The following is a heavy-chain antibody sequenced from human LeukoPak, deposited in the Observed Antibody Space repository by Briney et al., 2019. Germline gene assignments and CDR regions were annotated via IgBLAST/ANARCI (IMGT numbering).Heavy chain of an antibody. D-gene: IGHD6-6*01. J-gene: IGHJ3*02. V-gene: IGHV1-24*01. CDR1: GYTLTELS. CDR3: ATVWRGSSYDAFDI. CDR2: FDPEDGET. Sequence: ASVKVSCKVSGYTLTELSMHWVRQAPGKGLEWMGGFDPEDGETIYAQKFQGRVTMTEDTSTDTAYMELSSLRSEDTAVYYCATVWRGSSYDAFDIWGQGTMVTVSS.